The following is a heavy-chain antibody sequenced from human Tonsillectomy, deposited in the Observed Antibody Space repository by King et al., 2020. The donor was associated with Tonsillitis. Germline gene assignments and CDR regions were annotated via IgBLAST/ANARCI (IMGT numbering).Heavy chain of an antibody. Sequence: VQLVESGAEVKKPGESLKISCKGSGDSFTNYWIGWVRQLPGKGLEWMGIIYPGDSDTRYNPSFQGQVTISADKSISTAYLQWNSLKASDTATYYCARHRTASRLVDPLYVWGKGTTVTVSS. D-gene: IGHD1-26*01. CDR2: IYPGDSDT. V-gene: IGHV5-51*01. J-gene: IGHJ6*04. CDR3: ARHRTASRLVDPLYV. CDR1: GDSFTNYW.